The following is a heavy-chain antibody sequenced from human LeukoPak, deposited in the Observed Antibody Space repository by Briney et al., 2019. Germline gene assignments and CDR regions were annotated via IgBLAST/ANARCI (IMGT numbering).Heavy chain of an antibody. CDR1: GFTFSSYW. J-gene: IGHJ4*02. CDR3: AREHHYYGSGIDY. Sequence: GGSLRLSCAASGFTFSSYWMHWVRQAPGKGLVWVSRINSDGSSTSYADSVKGRFTISRDNSKNTLYLQMNSLRAEDTAVYYCAREHHYYGSGIDYWGQGTLVTVSS. D-gene: IGHD3-10*01. V-gene: IGHV3-74*01. CDR2: INSDGSST.